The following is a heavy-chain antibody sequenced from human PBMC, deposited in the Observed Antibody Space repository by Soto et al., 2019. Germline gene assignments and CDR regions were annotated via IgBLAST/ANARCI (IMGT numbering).Heavy chain of an antibody. D-gene: IGHD2-2*01. V-gene: IGHV1-18*01. CDR1: GYTFTSYG. CDR2: ISAYNGNT. CDR3: ARDIVVVPAALNYYYGMDV. J-gene: IGHJ6*02. Sequence: QVQLVQSGAEVKKPGASVKVSCKASGYTFTSYGISWVRQAPGQGLEWMGWISAYNGNTNYAQKLPGRVTMTTDTSTSTAYMELRSLRSDDTAVYYCARDIVVVPAALNYYYGMDVWGQGTTVTVSS.